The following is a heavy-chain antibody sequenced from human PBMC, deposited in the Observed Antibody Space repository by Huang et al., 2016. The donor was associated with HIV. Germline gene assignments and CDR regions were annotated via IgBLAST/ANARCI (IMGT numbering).Heavy chain of an antibody. V-gene: IGHV1-3*01. CDR1: GDIFTTYS. J-gene: IGHJ3*01. Sequence: QVQLVQSGAEFKKPGASLKLSCAASGDIFTTYSIHWFRRVPGQSLQWLGWFTPGNGRIPFLPCCNGRGILSRDLSAATVYMHLSGLTADDTATYFCARAARGDGYHGAFDVWGQGTMVTV. CDR3: ARAARGDGYHGAFDV. CDR2: FTPGNGRI. D-gene: IGHD2-2*03.